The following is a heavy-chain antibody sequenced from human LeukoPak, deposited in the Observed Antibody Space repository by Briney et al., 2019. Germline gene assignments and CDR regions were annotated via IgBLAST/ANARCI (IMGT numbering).Heavy chain of an antibody. CDR3: ARGSIMITFGGVSDY. CDR1: GYTFTSYG. J-gene: IGHJ4*02. Sequence: ASVKVSCKASGYTFTSYGISWVRQAPRQGLEWMGWISAYNGNTNYAQKLQGRVTMTTDTSTSTAYMELRSLRSDDTAVYYCARGSIMITFGGVSDYWGQGTLVTVSS. D-gene: IGHD3-16*01. CDR2: ISAYNGNT. V-gene: IGHV1-18*01.